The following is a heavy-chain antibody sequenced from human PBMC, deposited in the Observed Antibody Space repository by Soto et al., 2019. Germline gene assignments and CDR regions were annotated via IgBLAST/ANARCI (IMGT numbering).Heavy chain of an antibody. CDR3: ASLAGTRGDDAFDI. Sequence: QVQLVESGGGLVKPGGSLRLSXAAXGFXFSXYYMSWIRQAPGKGLEWVSYISSSGSTIYYADSVKGRFTISRDNAKNSLYLQMNSLRAEDTAVYYCASLAGTRGDDAFDIWGQGTMVTVSS. D-gene: IGHD1-1*01. CDR2: ISSSGSTI. CDR1: GFXFSXYY. J-gene: IGHJ3*02. V-gene: IGHV3-11*01.